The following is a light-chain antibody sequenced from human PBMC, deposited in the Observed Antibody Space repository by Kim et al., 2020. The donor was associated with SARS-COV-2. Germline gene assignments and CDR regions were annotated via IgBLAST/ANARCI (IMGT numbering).Light chain of an antibody. CDR3: LRFYGGTWM. CDR2: GTT. J-gene: IGLJ3*02. CDR1: TGPVTSNSY. V-gene: IGLV7-43*01. Sequence: QAVVTQEPSLTVSPGGTVTLTCASSTGPVTSNSYANWFQQRPGQAPRSLLHGTTNKHSWTPARYSGSLLGGKAALTLSTVQPEDEADYYCLRFYGGTWMFGGGTQLTVL.